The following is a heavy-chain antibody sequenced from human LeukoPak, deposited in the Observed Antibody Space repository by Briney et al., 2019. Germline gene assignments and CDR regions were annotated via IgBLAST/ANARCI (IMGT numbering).Heavy chain of an antibody. D-gene: IGHD1-14*01. CDR1: GFTFSSYA. CDR2: ISSNGGST. Sequence: PGGSLRLSCAASGFTFSSYAMHWVRQAPGKGLEYVSAISSNGGSTYYANSVKGRFTISRDNSKNTLYLQMGRLRAEDMAVYYCAGAVGMNAFDMWGEGTMVTVSS. J-gene: IGHJ3*02. CDR3: AGAVGMNAFDM. V-gene: IGHV3-64*01.